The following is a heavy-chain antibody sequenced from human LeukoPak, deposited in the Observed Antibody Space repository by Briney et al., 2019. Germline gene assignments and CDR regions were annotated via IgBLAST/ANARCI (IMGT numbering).Heavy chain of an antibody. CDR1: GYSISSCYY. V-gene: IGHV4-38-2*01. J-gene: IGHJ6*03. Sequence: SETLSLTCAVSGYSISSCYYWGWIRQPPGKGLEWIGSIYHSGSTYYNPSLKSRVTISVDTSKNQFSLKLSSVTAADTAVYYCAAGSSSTEPLLYYYYYMDVWGKGTTVTVSS. CDR3: AAGSSSTEPLLYYYYYMDV. D-gene: IGHD6-6*01. CDR2: IYHSGST.